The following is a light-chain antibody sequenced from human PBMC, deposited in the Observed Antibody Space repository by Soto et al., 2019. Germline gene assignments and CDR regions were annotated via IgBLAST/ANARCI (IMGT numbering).Light chain of an antibody. V-gene: IGKV3-20*01. Sequence: EIVLTQSPGTLSLSPGERATLSCRTSHSVDRTHLAWYQQKPGQAPRLLIYGASGRATGIPDRFGGSGSGTDFTLTISRLEPEDFAVYYCQHYGDSRTFGQGTKVEVK. CDR3: QHYGDSRT. J-gene: IGKJ1*01. CDR2: GAS. CDR1: HSVDRTH.